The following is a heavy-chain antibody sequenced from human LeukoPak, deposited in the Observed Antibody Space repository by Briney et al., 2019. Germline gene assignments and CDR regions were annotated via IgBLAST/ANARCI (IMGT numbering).Heavy chain of an antibody. CDR1: GFSFSNDW. CDR2: INQDESKK. V-gene: IGHV3-7*01. CDR3: ARDHAYRTDY. Sequence: PGGSLRLSCAASGFSFSNDWMCWVRQAPGKGPEWVANINQDESKKYYVDSVKGRFTISRDNAKNSLCLQMSSLRAEDTAVYYCARDHAYRTDYWGQGTLVTVSS. J-gene: IGHJ4*02. D-gene: IGHD2-2*01.